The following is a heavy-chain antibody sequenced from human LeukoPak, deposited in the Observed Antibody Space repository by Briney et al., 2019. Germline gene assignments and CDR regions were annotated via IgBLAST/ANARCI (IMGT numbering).Heavy chain of an antibody. D-gene: IGHD3-22*01. CDR2: FYTSGRT. CDR1: GFSVSSNY. CDR3: AKVDDSSGYYGYYFDY. Sequence: PGGSLRLSCAASGFSVSSNYMSWVRQAPGKGLEWVSVFYTSGRTDYADSVKGRFTISRDNSKNTLYLQMNSLRAEDTAVYYCAKVDDSSGYYGYYFDYWGQGTLVTVSS. V-gene: IGHV3-53*01. J-gene: IGHJ4*02.